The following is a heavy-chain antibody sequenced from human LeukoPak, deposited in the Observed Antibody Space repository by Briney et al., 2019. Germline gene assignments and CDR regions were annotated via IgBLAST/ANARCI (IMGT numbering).Heavy chain of an antibody. V-gene: IGHV4-61*02. J-gene: IGHJ6*03. CDR3: ARHGRVWFGELYYYYYYMDV. Sequence: SETLSLTCTVSGGSISRGSYYWSWIRQPAGKGLEWIGRIYTSGSTNYNPSLKSRVTISVDTSKNQFSLKLSSVTAADTAVYYCARHGRVWFGELYYYYYYMDVWGKGTAVTISS. CDR1: GGSISRGSYY. CDR2: IYTSGST. D-gene: IGHD3-10*01.